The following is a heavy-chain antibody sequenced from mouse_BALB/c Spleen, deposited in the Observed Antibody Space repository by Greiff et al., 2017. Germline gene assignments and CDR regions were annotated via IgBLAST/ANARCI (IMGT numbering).Heavy chain of an antibody. Sequence: EVQLQESGPSLVKPSQTLSLTCSVTGDSITSGYWNWIRKFPGNKLEYMGYISYSGSTYYNPSLKSRISITRDTSKNQYYLQLNPVTTEDTATYYCASLDSSGLHYYAMDYWGQGTSVTVSS. CDR3: ASLDSSGLHYYAMDY. CDR2: ISYSGST. D-gene: IGHD3-2*01. CDR1: GDSITSGY. V-gene: IGHV3-8*02. J-gene: IGHJ4*01.